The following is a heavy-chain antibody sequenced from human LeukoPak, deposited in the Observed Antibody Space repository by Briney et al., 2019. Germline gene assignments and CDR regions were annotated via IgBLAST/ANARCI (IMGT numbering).Heavy chain of an antibody. Sequence: SQTLSLTCAISGDSVSSNSAAWNWIRQSPSRGLEWLGRTYYRSKWYNEYAVSVRSRITIKPDTSKNQFSLQLNSVTPEDTAVYYCAGDLTKIDAFDIWGQGTLVSVSS. CDR2: TYYRSKWYN. D-gene: IGHD1-1*01. V-gene: IGHV6-1*01. CDR3: AGDLTKIDAFDI. CDR1: GDSVSSNSAA. J-gene: IGHJ3*02.